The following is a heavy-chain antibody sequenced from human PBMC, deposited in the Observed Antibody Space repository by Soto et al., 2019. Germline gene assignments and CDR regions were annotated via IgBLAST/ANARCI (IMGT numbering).Heavy chain of an antibody. J-gene: IGHJ4*02. CDR3: ALAGYDSNYYAVTPLSAGHF. D-gene: IGHD4-4*01. CDR2: ISSSGSII. V-gene: IGHV3-11*01. CDR1: GFTFSDYY. Sequence: QVQLVVSGGGMVKPGGSLRISCAASGFTFSDYYISWIRQATGKGLEWFSYISSSGSIIYYADSVKGRFTISRDNAKNSLYLQMNSLRAEDTAVYYCALAGYDSNYYAVTPLSAGHFWGQGTLVTVSS.